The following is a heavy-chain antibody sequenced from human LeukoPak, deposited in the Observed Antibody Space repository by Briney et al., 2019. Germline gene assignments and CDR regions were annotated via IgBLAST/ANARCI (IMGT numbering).Heavy chain of an antibody. CDR1: GFTLTKYG. CDR2: LWAHGRSE. J-gene: IGHJ4*02. V-gene: IGHV3-33*01. Sequence: GGSLRLSCAASGFTLTKYGMHWVRQAPGKGLEWVAVLWAHGRSEYYADSVKGRFSTSRDTSRSTVHLQMNSLRAEDTAVYYCARDPAAWDYWGQGTLVTVSS. D-gene: IGHD6-13*01. CDR3: ARDPAAWDY.